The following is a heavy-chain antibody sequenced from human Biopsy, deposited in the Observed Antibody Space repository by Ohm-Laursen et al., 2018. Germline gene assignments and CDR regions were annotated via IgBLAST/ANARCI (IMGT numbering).Heavy chain of an antibody. V-gene: IGHV3-66*01. D-gene: IGHD1-26*01. Sequence: SLRLSCAASGFTVYNNYMTWVRQAPGKGLEWVSLIYSGGDTRYADPVKGRFTISRDSSKNTLYLQMNSLRVEDTAVYYCARGHSGSYQRLDGFDMWGQGTMVTVSS. J-gene: IGHJ3*02. CDR3: ARGHSGSYQRLDGFDM. CDR2: IYSGGDT. CDR1: GFTVYNNY.